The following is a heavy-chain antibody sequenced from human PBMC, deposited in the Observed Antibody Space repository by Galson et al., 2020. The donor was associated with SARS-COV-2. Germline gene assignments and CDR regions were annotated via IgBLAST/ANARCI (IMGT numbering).Heavy chain of an antibody. V-gene: IGHV4-39*01. CDR2: INYSESR. CDR3: VRHGDKDGLTAYLGQ. J-gene: IGHJ4*02. CDR1: GDSISRNTYY. D-gene: IGHD3-9*01. Sequence: ASETLSLTCAVSGDSISRNTYYWGWIRQPPGKGLEWIGSINYSESRSYNPSPSRRVTISADTSRNQFSLKLRSVTAADTAVDYCVRHGDKDGLTAYLGQWGQGSLFTVSS.